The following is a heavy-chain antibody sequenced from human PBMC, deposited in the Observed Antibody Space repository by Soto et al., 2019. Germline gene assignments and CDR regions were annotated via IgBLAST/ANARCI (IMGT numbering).Heavy chain of an antibody. V-gene: IGHV3-30-3*01. D-gene: IGHD3-16*01. CDR2: ISYDGTNK. Sequence: QVQLVESGGGVVQPGRSLRLSCAASRFTFSTYTMHWVRQAPGKGLEWVAVISYDGTNKYYADSVKGRFTISRDNSKNTLYLHMNGLRGDDTAVFYCARDGASYWGQGTPVIVSS. CDR3: ARDGASY. J-gene: IGHJ4*02. CDR1: RFTFSTYT.